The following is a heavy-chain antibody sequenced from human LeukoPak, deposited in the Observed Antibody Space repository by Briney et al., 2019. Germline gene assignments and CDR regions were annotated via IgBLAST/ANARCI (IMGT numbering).Heavy chain of an antibody. Sequence: GGSLRLSCAASGFTFSSYAVTWVRQAPGKGLEWVSGITGSGDTTLYADSVKGRFTISRDNSKNTLYLQMHSLRAQDTVVYYCVKDYSTIAAAANPLFDYWGQGALVTVSS. D-gene: IGHD6-13*01. CDR3: VKDYSTIAAAANPLFDY. V-gene: IGHV3-23*01. J-gene: IGHJ4*02. CDR1: GFTFSSYA. CDR2: ITGSGDTT.